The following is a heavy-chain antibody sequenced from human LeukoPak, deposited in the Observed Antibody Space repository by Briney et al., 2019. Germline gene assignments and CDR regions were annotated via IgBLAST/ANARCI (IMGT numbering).Heavy chain of an antibody. D-gene: IGHD3-10*01. CDR1: GGSISSGGYY. CDR2: IYYSGST. J-gene: IGHJ5*02. V-gene: IGHV4-31*03. CDR3: AAFHGSGLQRFDP. Sequence: SETLSLTCTVSGGSISSGGYYWSWIRQHPGKGLEWIGYIYYSGSTYYNPSLKSRVIISVDTSKNQFSLKLSSVTAADTAVYYCAAFHGSGLQRFDPWGQGTLVTVSS.